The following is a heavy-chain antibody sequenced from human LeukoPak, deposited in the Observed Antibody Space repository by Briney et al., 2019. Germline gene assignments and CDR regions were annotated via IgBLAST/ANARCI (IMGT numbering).Heavy chain of an antibody. CDR3: AQRPVAHDY. CDR1: GFTFSNYA. D-gene: IGHD2-21*01. CDR2: ISGSSGST. J-gene: IGHJ4*02. V-gene: IGHV3-23*01. Sequence: GGSLRLSCAASGFTFSNYAMRWVRQAPGKGLEWVSAISGSSGSTYYADSVKGRFTISRDNSKNTLYLQMNSLRAEDTAVYYCAQRPVAHDYWGQGTLVTVSS.